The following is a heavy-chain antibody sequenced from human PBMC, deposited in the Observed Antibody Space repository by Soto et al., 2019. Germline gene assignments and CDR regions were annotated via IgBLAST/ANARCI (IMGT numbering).Heavy chain of an antibody. V-gene: IGHV4-59*01. J-gene: IGHJ4*02. CDR2: IYYSGST. D-gene: IGHD3-10*01. CDR1: GGSISSYY. Sequence: ASETLSLTCTVSGGSISSYYWSWIRQPPGKGLEWIGYIYYSGSTNYNPSLKSRVTISVDTSKNQFSLKLSSVTAADTAVYYCARAVPTYYYGSASPGYFDYWGQGTLVTVSS. CDR3: ARAVPTYYYGSASPGYFDY.